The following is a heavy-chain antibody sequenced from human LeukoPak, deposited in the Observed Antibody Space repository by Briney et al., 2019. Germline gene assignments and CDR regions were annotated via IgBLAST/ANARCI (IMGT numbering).Heavy chain of an antibody. CDR3: ARGDVGATLDFYYFDMDV. CDR2: IYHSGST. J-gene: IGHJ6*02. CDR1: GGSISSGGYS. V-gene: IGHV4-30-2*01. Sequence: SQTLSLTCAVSGGSISSGGYSWSWIRQPPGKGLEWIGYIYHSGSTNYNPSLKSRVTISVDTSKNQFSLKLSSVTAADTAVYYCARGDVGATLDFYYFDMDVWGRGTTVTVSS. D-gene: IGHD1-26*01.